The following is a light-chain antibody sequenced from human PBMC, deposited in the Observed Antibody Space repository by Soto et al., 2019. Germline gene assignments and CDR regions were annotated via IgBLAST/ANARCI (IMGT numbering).Light chain of an antibody. CDR3: QLYGGSHMFS. CDR1: QSISSSY. V-gene: IGKV3-20*01. CDR2: AAS. J-gene: IGKJ2*01. Sequence: EIVLTQSPGTLSLSPGEGGTLSCRASQSISSSYLAWYQQKPGQSPRLLIYAASSRATGIPARFSGSGAGTDVTLTISRLEPEDFAVYYCQLYGGSHMFSFGQGTKLEIK.